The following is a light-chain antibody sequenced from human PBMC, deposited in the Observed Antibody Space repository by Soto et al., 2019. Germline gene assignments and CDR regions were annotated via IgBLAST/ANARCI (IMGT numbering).Light chain of an antibody. CDR1: SSTIGAGYD. J-gene: IGLJ3*02. CDR2: GNS. V-gene: IGLV1-40*01. Sequence: QAVVTQPPSVYGAPGQRVTISCTGSSSTIGAGYDVHWYQQLPGTAPKLLIYGNSNRPSGVPDRFSGSKSRHSASLAISGLQAEDEADYYCQSYDSSLSGWVFGGGTKLTVL. CDR3: QSYDSSLSGWV.